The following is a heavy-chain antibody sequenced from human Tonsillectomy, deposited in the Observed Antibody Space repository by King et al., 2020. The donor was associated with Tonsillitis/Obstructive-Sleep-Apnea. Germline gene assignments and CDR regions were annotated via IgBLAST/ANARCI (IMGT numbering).Heavy chain of an antibody. CDR1: GGSFSGYY. CDR3: AGLGYCGGDCLGWFDP. V-gene: IGHV4-34*01. Sequence: VQLQQWGAGLLKPSETLSLTCAVYGGSFSGYYWSWIRQPPGKGLEWIGEINHSGSTNYNPSPKSRVTISVDTSKNQFSLKLSSVTAADTAVYYCAGLGYCGGDCLGWFDPWGQGTLVTVSS. D-gene: IGHD2-21*01. CDR2: INHSGST. J-gene: IGHJ5*02.